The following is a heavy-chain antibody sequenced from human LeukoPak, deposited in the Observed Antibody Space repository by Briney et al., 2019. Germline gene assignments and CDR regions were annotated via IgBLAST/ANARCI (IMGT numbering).Heavy chain of an antibody. CDR1: GGSISSYY. D-gene: IGHD6-13*01. CDR2: IYYSGST. J-gene: IGHJ3*02. Sequence: SETLSLTCTVSGGSISSYYWSWIRQPPGKGLEWIGYIYYSGSTNYNPSLKSRVTISVDTSKNQFSLKLSSVTAADTAVYYCXRSYRSSXHHDAFDIWGQGTMVTVSS. V-gene: IGHV4-59*01. CDR3: XRSYRSSXHHDAFDI.